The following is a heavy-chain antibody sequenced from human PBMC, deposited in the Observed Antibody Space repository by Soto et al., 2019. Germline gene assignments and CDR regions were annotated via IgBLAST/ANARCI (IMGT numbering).Heavy chain of an antibody. J-gene: IGHJ4*02. Sequence: QVPLQQSGPGLVKPSQTLSLTCAISGDSISSNSAAWNWIWQSPSRGFEWLGRTYYRSRWYHDYAVSVKSRIIINPDTSKNQVSLQLNSVTPDDTAVYYCASYRYDYWGQGTVVTVSS. CDR3: ASYRYDY. CDR2: TYYRSRWYH. CDR1: GDSISSNSAA. D-gene: IGHD4-4*01. V-gene: IGHV6-1*01.